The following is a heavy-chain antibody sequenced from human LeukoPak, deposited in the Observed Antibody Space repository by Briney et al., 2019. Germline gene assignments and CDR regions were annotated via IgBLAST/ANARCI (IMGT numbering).Heavy chain of an antibody. CDR3: ARVGGTSFIGGAIADYFDY. Sequence: ASVKVSCKASGYTFTGYYMHWVRQAPGQGLEWMGRINPNSGGTNYAQKFQGRLLMTRDTSISKDYMELSRLRSDDTAVYYCARVGGTSFIGGAIADYFDYWGQGTLVTVSS. CDR2: INPNSGGT. D-gene: IGHD1-26*01. CDR1: GYTFTGYY. J-gene: IGHJ4*02. V-gene: IGHV1-2*06.